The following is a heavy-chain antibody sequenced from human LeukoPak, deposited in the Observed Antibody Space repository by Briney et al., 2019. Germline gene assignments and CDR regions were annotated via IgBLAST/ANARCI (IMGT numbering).Heavy chain of an antibody. J-gene: IGHJ4*02. CDR3: AKGVGYSYGYFDY. Sequence: GSLRLSCVASGFTFSSRDWMTWVRQAPGKGLEWVANIKQDGSEKNYVDSVKGRFTISRDNSKNTLYLQMNSLRAEDTAVYYCAKGVGYSYGYFDYWGQGTLVTVSS. CDR2: IKQDGSEK. V-gene: IGHV3-7*01. D-gene: IGHD5-18*01. CDR1: GFTFSSRDW.